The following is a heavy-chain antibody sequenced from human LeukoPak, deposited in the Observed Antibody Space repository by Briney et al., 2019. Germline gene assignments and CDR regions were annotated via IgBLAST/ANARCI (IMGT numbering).Heavy chain of an antibody. D-gene: IGHD3-3*01. J-gene: IGHJ3*02. CDR2: IYYSGST. V-gene: IGHV4-59*01. CDR3: VRVQSDFWSGRDAFDI. Sequence: PSETLSLTCTVSGGSISSYYWSWIRQPPGKGLEWIGYIYYSGSTNYNPSLKSRVTISVDTSKNQFSLKLSSVTAADTAVYYCVRVQSDFWSGRDAFDIWGQGTMVTVSS. CDR1: GGSISSYY.